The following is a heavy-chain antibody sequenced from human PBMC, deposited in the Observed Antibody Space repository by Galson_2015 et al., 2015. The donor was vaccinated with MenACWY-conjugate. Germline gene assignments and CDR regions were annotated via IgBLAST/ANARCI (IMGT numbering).Heavy chain of an antibody. Sequence: VKVSCKVSGYTFTNYDIRWVQQAPGKGLEWMGFVDAENGKTKYAEKFQGRVTITADTSTDIAYMELSSLRSEDTAVYYCARGTLRGSSSAWTAVAAVNTLAAPSGRRTLVTVS. J-gene: IGHJ5*02. V-gene: IGHV1-69-2*01. CDR3: ARGTLRGSSSAWTAVAAVNTLAAP. CDR2: VDAENGKT. CDR1: GYTFTNYD. D-gene: IGHD1-14*01.